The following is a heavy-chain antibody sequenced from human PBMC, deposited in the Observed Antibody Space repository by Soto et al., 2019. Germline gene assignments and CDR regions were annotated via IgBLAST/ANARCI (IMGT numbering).Heavy chain of an antibody. V-gene: IGHV1-8*01. D-gene: IGHD1-20*01. J-gene: IGHJ3*02. CDR3: ARSEGITGIAAFDI. CDR2: MNPNSGNT. Sequence: ASVKVSCKASGYTFTSYDINWVRQATGQGLEWMGWMNPNSGNTGYAQKFQGRVTMTRNTSISTAYMELSSLRSEDTAVYYCARSEGITGIAAFDIWGQGTMVTVSS. CDR1: GYTFTSYD.